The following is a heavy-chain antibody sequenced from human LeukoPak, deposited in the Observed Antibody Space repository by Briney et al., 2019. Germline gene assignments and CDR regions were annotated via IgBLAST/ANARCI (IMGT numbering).Heavy chain of an antibody. Sequence: ASVKVSCKASGYTFTGYYMHWVRQAPGQGPEWMGWINSNTGGTNYAQKFQGRITMTRDTSISTAYMELSRLSSDGTAVYYCARGHYTNYYMDVWGKGTTVTVSS. CDR2: INSNTGGT. CDR3: ARGHYTNYYMDV. CDR1: GYTFTGYY. V-gene: IGHV1-2*02. J-gene: IGHJ6*03. D-gene: IGHD2-2*02.